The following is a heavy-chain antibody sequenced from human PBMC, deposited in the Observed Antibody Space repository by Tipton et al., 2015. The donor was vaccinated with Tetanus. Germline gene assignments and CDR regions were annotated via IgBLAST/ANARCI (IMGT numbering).Heavy chain of an antibody. D-gene: IGHD3-16*01. CDR3: ARDRVGGAGKNCDY. CDR1: GFTFSSYG. Sequence: QLVQSGRGVVQPGRSLSLSCAASGFTFSSYGMHWVRQAPGKGLEWVAVIWYDGSNKYYADSVKGRFTISRDNSKNTLYLQMNSLRAEDTAVYYCARDRVGGAGKNCDYWGQGTLVTVSS. CDR2: IWYDGSNK. V-gene: IGHV3-33*01. J-gene: IGHJ4*02.